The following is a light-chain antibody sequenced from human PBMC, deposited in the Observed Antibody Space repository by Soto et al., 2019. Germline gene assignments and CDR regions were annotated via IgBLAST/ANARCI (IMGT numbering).Light chain of an antibody. Sequence: QSVLTQPPSASGSPGQSVTISCTGTSSDVGGYNYVSWYQQLPGKAPKLMIYGVTKRPSGVPDRFSGSKSGNTASLTVSGLQAEDEADYYCSSYAGSNNFVFGTGTKVTVL. V-gene: IGLV2-8*01. CDR2: GVT. J-gene: IGLJ1*01. CDR1: SSDVGGYNY. CDR3: SSYAGSNNFV.